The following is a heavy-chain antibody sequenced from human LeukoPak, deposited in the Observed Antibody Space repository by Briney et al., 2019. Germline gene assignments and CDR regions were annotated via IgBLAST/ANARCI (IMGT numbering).Heavy chain of an antibody. D-gene: IGHD2-15*01. CDR2: ISGSGNTI. Sequence: PGGSLRLSCAASGFTFSSYEMNWVRQAPGEGLEWVSYISGSGNTIFYADSVKGRFTISRDNAKNSLYLQMNSLRAEDTAVYYCARAGSTSWVVAATPGWFDPCGQGTLVTVSS. CDR3: ARAGSTSWVVAATPGWFDP. V-gene: IGHV3-48*03. CDR1: GFTFSSYE. J-gene: IGHJ5*02.